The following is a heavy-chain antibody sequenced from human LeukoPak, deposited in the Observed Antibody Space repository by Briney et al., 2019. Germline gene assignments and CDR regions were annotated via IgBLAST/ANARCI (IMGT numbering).Heavy chain of an antibody. D-gene: IGHD1-26*01. Sequence: ASVKVSCKASGYTFTGYYMHWVRQAPGQGLEWMGWINPNSGGTNYAQKFQGRVTMTRDTSISTAYMELSRLRSDDTAVYYCAYSGSYSGYWFDPWGQGTLVTVSS. CDR2: INPNSGGT. CDR1: GYTFTGYY. CDR3: AYSGSYSGYWFDP. J-gene: IGHJ5*02. V-gene: IGHV1-2*02.